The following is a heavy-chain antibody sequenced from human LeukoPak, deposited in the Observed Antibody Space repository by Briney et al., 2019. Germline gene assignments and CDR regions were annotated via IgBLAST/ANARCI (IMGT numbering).Heavy chain of an antibody. CDR2: IYYSGST. V-gene: IGHV4-59*01. CDR3: ARESRPHKFPKWLVFDY. D-gene: IGHD6-19*01. CDR1: GGSISSYY. J-gene: IGHJ4*02. Sequence: PSETLSLTCTVSGGSISSYYWSWIRQPPGKGLEWIGYIYYSGSTNYNPSLKSRVTISVDTSKNQFSLKLSSVTAADTAVYYCARESRPHKFPKWLVFDYWGQGTLVTVSS.